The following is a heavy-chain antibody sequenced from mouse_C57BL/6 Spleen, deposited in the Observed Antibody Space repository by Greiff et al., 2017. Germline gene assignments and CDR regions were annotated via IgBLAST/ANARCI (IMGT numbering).Heavy chain of an antibody. D-gene: IGHD1-1*01. V-gene: IGHV1-59*01. J-gene: IGHJ2*01. CDR1: GYTFTSYW. CDR2: IDPSDSYT. Sequence: QVQLQQPGAELVRPGTSVKLSCKASGYTFTSYWMHWVKQRPGQGLEWIGVIDPSDSYTNYNQKFKGKATLTVDTSSSTAYMQLSSLTSEDSAVYYCARWYYGLDYWGQGTTLTVSS. CDR3: ARWYYGLDY.